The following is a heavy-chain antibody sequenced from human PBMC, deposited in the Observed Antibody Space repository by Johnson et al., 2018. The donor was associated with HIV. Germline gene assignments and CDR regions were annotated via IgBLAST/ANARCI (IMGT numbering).Heavy chain of an antibody. CDR1: GFTFSSYD. CDR2: IGTAGDT. CDR3: AGGAQLVHLGAFDI. Sequence: VQLVESGGGLVQPGGSLRLSCAASGFTFSSYDMHWVRQATGTGLEWVSAIGTAGDTYSPGSVKGRFTISRENAKNSLYLQMNSLRAEDTAVYYCAGGAQLVHLGAFDIWGQGTMVTVSS. V-gene: IGHV3-13*01. D-gene: IGHD6-13*01. J-gene: IGHJ3*02.